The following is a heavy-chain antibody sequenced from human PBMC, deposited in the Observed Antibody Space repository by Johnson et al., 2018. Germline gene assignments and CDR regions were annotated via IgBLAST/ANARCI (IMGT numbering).Heavy chain of an antibody. CDR2: ISSSSSSI. Sequence: QVQLVQSGGGLVKPGGSLRLSCAASGFTFSDYYMSWIRQAPGKRLEWLSYISSSSSSIYYADSVKGRFPISRDNAKNSLYLQMDSLGAEDTAVYYCAKALAVAEYYYYYYMDVWGKGTTVTVSS. D-gene: IGHD6-19*01. CDR1: GFTFSDYY. J-gene: IGHJ6*03. CDR3: AKALAVAEYYYYYYMDV. V-gene: IGHV3-11*04.